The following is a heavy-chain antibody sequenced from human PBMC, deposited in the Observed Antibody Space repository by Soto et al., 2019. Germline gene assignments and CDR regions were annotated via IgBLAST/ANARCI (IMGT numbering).Heavy chain of an antibody. CDR2: ISAHNGNT. Sequence: QVHLVQSGAEVKKPGASVKVSCKGSGYGFTTYGITWVRQAPGQGLEWMAWISAHNGNTNYAQKLPGRVTVTRDTSTSTAYMELRSLRSDDPAVYYCARGRYGDYWGQGALVTVPS. CDR3: ARGRYGDY. V-gene: IGHV1-18*01. D-gene: IGHD1-1*01. J-gene: IGHJ4*02. CDR1: GYGFTTYG.